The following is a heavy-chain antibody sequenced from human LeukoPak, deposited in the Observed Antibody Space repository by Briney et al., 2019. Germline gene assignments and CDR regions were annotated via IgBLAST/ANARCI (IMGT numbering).Heavy chain of an antibody. CDR3: VRLQPNTGEWAFDI. CDR2: IYYSGNT. CDR1: GGSITSTFW. V-gene: IGHV4-4*02. J-gene: IGHJ3*02. Sequence: SETLSLTCAVSGGSITSTFWWTWVRQPPGKGLEWIGDIYYSGNTNYNPSLKSRVTISVDTSKNQLSLKLSYVTAADTAVYHCVRLQPNTGEWAFDIWGQGTLVSVSS. D-gene: IGHD1-1*01.